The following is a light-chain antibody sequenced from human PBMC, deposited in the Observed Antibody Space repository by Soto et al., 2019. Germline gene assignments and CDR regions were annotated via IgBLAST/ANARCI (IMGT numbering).Light chain of an antibody. CDR1: SSDVGSYNL. J-gene: IGLJ2*01. V-gene: IGLV2-23*01. CDR3: CSYAGSVV. Sequence: SALTQPASVSGSPGQSITISCTGTSSDVGSYNLVSWYQQHPGKAPKLMIYEGSKRPSGVSNRFSGSKSGNTASLTISGRQAEDEADYYCCSYAGSVVFGGGTKVTVL. CDR2: EGS.